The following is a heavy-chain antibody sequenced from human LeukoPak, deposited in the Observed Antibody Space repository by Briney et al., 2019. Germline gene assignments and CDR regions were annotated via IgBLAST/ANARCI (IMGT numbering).Heavy chain of an antibody. D-gene: IGHD3/OR15-3a*01. CDR1: GFTFSNYA. J-gene: IGHJ4*02. CDR2: ISDSGGST. Sequence: PGGSLRLSCAASGFTFSNYAMTWVRQAPGKGLEWVSGISDSGGSTYYADSVKGRFTISRDNSKNTLYLQMNSLRAEDTAKYYCAKDPRGDFWTGSAFFDYWGQGTLVTVSS. V-gene: IGHV3-23*01. CDR3: AKDPRGDFWTGSAFFDY.